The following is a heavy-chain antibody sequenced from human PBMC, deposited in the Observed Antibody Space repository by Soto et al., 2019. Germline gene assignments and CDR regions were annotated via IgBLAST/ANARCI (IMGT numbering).Heavy chain of an antibody. CDR2: INAGNGNT. CDR3: ARAWVVVTAPDY. Sequence: QVQLVQSGAEEKKPGASVKVSCKASGYTFTSYAMHWVRQAPGQRLEWMGWINAGNGNTKYSQKFQGRVTITRDTSASTDYMELSRLRSEDTAVYYCARAWVVVTAPDYWGQGTLVTVSS. D-gene: IGHD2-21*02. CDR1: GYTFTSYA. V-gene: IGHV1-3*05. J-gene: IGHJ4*02.